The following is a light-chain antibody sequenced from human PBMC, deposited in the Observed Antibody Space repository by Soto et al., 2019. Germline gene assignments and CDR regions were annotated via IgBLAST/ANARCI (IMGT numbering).Light chain of an antibody. CDR2: KAS. Sequence: DIQMTQSPSTLSASVGDRVTITCRASQSISSWLGWYQQKPGKAPKLLIYKASTLETGVPSRFSGSGSGTEFTLSISSLQPDDFATYYCQQYNSYPRTFGQGTRVEI. CDR3: QQYNSYPRT. CDR1: QSISSW. V-gene: IGKV1-5*03. J-gene: IGKJ1*01.